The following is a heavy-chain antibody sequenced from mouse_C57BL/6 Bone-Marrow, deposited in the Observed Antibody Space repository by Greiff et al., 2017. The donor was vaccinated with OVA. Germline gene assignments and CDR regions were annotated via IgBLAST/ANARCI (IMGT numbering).Heavy chain of an antibody. J-gene: IGHJ2*01. CDR3: AIRVTGEVYFDY. CDR2: INPYNGGT. Sequence: EVQLQQSGPVLVKPGASVKMSCKASGYTFTDYYMNWVKQSHGKSLEWIGVINPYNGGTSYNQKFKGKATLTVDKSSSTAYMELNSLTSEDSAVYYCAIRVTGEVYFDYWGQGTTLTVSS. CDR1: GYTFTDYY. D-gene: IGHD2-2*01. V-gene: IGHV1-19*01.